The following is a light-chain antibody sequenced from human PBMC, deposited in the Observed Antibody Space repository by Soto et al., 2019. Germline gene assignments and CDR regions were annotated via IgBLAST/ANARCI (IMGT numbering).Light chain of an antibody. J-gene: IGKJ1*01. Sequence: EKVMAQSPATLSVSPGERATLSCRASQSVDSDLAWYQQKPGQPPRLLIYAASTRATDIPARFSGSGSGTEFTLTISSLQSEDFAVYYCQQYNNWPPVTFGQGTKVDIK. CDR3: QQYNNWPPVT. CDR2: AAS. CDR1: QSVDSD. V-gene: IGKV3-15*01.